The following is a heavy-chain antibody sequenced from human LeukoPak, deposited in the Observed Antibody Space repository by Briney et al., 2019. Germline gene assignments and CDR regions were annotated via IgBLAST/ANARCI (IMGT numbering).Heavy chain of an antibody. V-gene: IGHV3-9*01. CDR3: AKAQRRWLQFQYFQH. J-gene: IGHJ1*01. D-gene: IGHD5-24*01. Sequence: PGGSLRLSCAASGFPFSTYLMTWVRQAPGKGLEWVSGISWNSGSIGYADSVKGRFTISRDNAKNSLYLQMNSLRAEDTALYYCAKAQRRWLQFQYFQHWGQGTLVTVSS. CDR1: GFPFSTYL. CDR2: ISWNSGSI.